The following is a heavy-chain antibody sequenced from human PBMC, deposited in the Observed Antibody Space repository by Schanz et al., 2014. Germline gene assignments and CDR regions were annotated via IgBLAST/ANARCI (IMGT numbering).Heavy chain of an antibody. Sequence: QVQLVQSGAEVKKPGASVRVSCKVSGYAFTTYGISWVRQAPGQGLEWMGIINPIGGSTTYAQKFRGAVTLTTDTSTDTAYLELTSLRSEDTAVYYCARGSPENMIRGELDYWGQGTLGTVSS. CDR3: ARGSPENMIRGELDY. V-gene: IGHV1-46*03. CDR2: INPIGGST. D-gene: IGHD3-10*01. CDR1: GYAFTTYG. J-gene: IGHJ4*02.